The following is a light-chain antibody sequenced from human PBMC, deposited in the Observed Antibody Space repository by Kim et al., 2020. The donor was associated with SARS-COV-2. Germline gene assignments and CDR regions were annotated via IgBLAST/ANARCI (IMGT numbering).Light chain of an antibody. CDR3: QQGYSTLT. J-gene: IGKJ4*01. V-gene: IGKV1-39*01. Sequence: DIQMTQSPSSLSASVGDRVTITCRATQSIRSYLNWYQQKPGKAPKLLISATSTLQSGVPSRFSGSGSGTDFTLTISSLQPEDFATYYCQQGYSTLTFGGGTKVDIK. CDR1: QSIRSY. CDR2: ATS.